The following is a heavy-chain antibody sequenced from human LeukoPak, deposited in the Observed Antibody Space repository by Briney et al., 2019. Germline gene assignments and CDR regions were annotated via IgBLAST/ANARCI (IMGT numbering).Heavy chain of an antibody. CDR3: ARHVSYNIIGSHWGGFDP. CDR1: GYSISSGHF. CDR2: IFQSGTT. V-gene: IGHV4-38-2*01. J-gene: IGHJ5*02. D-gene: IGHD3-22*01. Sequence: SETLSLTCAVSGYSISSGHFWGWLRQPPGKGLEWLGSIFQSGTTYYNPFLKSRVTISVDTSKNHFSLKLSSVTAADTAVYYCARHVSYNIIGSHWGGFDPWGQGTLVTVSS.